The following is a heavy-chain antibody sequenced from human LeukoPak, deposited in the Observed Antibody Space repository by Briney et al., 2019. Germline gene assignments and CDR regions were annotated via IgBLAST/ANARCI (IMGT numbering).Heavy chain of an antibody. V-gene: IGHV3-73*01. Sequence: GGSLRLSCAASGFTFSGSAMHWVRQASGKGLEWVGRIRSKANSYATAYAASVKGRFTISRDDSKNTAYLQMNSLKTEDTAVYYCTRQVPVGWSGPVGYWGQGTLVTVSS. D-gene: IGHD3-3*01. CDR1: GFTFSGSA. CDR3: TRQVPVGWSGPVGY. CDR2: IRSKANSYAT. J-gene: IGHJ4*02.